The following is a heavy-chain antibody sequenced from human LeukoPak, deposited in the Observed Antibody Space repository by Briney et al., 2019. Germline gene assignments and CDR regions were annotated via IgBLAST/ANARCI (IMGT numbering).Heavy chain of an antibody. V-gene: IGHV4-38-2*02. CDR3: ARVTSRLGVCDY. J-gene: IGHJ4*02. CDR1: GYSISTGYY. D-gene: IGHD2-8*01. Sequence: SETLSLTCSVSGYSISTGYYWGWIRQPPGKGLEWIANIHHSGNTYYKPSLKSRVTISVDTSKNQFSLKLSSVTAADTAVYYCARVTSRLGVCDYWGQGTLVTVSS. CDR2: IHHSGNT.